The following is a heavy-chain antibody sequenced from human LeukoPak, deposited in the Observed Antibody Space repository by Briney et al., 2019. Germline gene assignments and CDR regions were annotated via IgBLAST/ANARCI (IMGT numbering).Heavy chain of an antibody. D-gene: IGHD3-10*01. Sequence: PSETLSLTCTVSGGSISSGDYYWSWIRQPPGKGLEWIGYIYYSGSTYYNPSLKSRVTISVDTSKNQFSLKLSSVTAADTAVYYCARETSDTMVRGVMYFDYWGQGTLVTVSS. V-gene: IGHV4-30-4*01. CDR1: GGSISSGDYY. CDR3: ARETSDTMVRGVMYFDY. CDR2: IYYSGST. J-gene: IGHJ4*02.